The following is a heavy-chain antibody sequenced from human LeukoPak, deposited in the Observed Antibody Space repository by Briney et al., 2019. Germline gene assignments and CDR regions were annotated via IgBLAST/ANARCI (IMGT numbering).Heavy chain of an antibody. D-gene: IGHD3-16*01. CDR3: ARGGGSRLLNY. J-gene: IGHJ4*02. CDR1: GFTFSSYG. CDR2: IWYDGSNK. V-gene: IGHV3-33*01. Sequence: GGSLRLSCAASGFTFSSYGMHWVRQAPGKGLEWVAVIWYDGSNKYYADSVKGRFTISRDNSKNTLYLQMNSLRAEDTAVYYCARGGGSRLLNYWGQGTLVTVSS.